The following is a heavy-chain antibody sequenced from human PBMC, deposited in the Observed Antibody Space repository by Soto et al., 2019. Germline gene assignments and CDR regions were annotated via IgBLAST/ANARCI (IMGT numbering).Heavy chain of an antibody. Sequence: QVQLVQSGAEVKKPGSSVKVSCKASGGTFNSYAISWVRQAPGQGLEWMGGIIPIFGTANYAQKFQGRVTITADESTGTAYMELGSLRSEDTAVYYCARDRYSGYDGPFRYFDLWGRGTLVTVSS. J-gene: IGHJ2*01. D-gene: IGHD5-12*01. CDR2: IIPIFGTA. CDR3: ARDRYSGYDGPFRYFDL. CDR1: GGTFNSYA. V-gene: IGHV1-69*01.